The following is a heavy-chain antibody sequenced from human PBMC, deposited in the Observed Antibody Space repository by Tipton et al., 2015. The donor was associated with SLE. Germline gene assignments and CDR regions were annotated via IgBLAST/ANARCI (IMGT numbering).Heavy chain of an antibody. J-gene: IGHJ3*02. CDR2: INHSGST. D-gene: IGHD3-3*01. Sequence: TLSLTCAVSGGSFSGFYWSWIRQPPGKGLEWIGEINHSGSTNYNPSLKSRVTISVDTSKNQFSLKLSSVTAADTAVYYCASPAYYDFWSDSDAFDIWGQGTMVTVSS. CDR1: GGSFSGFY. CDR3: ASPAYYDFWSDSDAFDI. V-gene: IGHV4-34*01.